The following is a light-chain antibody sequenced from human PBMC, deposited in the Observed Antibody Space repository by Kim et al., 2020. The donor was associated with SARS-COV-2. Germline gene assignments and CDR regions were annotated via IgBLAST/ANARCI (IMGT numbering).Light chain of an antibody. J-gene: IGLJ2*01. Sequence: GQGETASVTCGGKNIGSKSVHCYQQKPGQAPVLVIYYDSDRPSGIPERFSGSNSGNTATLTISRVEAGDEADYYGQVWDSSSVVFGGGTQLTVL. CDR3: QVWDSSSVV. V-gene: IGLV3-21*04. CDR2: YDS. CDR1: NIGSKS.